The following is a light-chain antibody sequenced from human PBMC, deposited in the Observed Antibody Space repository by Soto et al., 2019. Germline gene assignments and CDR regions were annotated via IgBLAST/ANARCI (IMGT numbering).Light chain of an antibody. Sequence: DIPMTQSPSSLSASVGDRVTIICRASQSISSYLNWYQQKPGKAPKLLIYAASSLQSGVPSRFSGSGSGTDFTLTISSLQPEDFATYYCQQTYSTPWTFGQGTKVEIK. J-gene: IGKJ1*01. CDR3: QQTYSTPWT. CDR1: QSISSY. V-gene: IGKV1-39*01. CDR2: AAS.